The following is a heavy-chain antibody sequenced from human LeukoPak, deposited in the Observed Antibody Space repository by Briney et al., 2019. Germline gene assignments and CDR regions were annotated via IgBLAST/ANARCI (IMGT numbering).Heavy chain of an antibody. D-gene: IGHD2-2*01. CDR1: GGTFTSYA. V-gene: IGHV1-69*10. CDR2: IIPILGIA. Sequence: SSVKVSCKASGGTFTSYAISWVRQAPGQGLEWMGGIIPILGIANYAQKFQGRVTITADKSTSTAYMELSSLRSEDTAVYYCARVPMVRRYCSSTSCSPVDYWGQGTLVTVSS. CDR3: ARVPMVRRYCSSTSCSPVDY. J-gene: IGHJ4*02.